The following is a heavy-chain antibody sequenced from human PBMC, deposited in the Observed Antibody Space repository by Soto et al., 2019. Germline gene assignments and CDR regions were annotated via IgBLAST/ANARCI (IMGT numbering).Heavy chain of an antibody. D-gene: IGHD3-10*01. Sequence: GASVKVSCKSSGGSSGSYAIYWVRQAPGQGLEWMGGIIPFFGTANYARKSQGRVTITADKSTSTAYMELSSLRSEDTAVYFCARAPARGRLDYWGQGTLVTVSS. CDR1: GGSSGSYA. CDR3: ARAPARGRLDY. CDR2: IIPFFGTA. J-gene: IGHJ4*02. V-gene: IGHV1-69*06.